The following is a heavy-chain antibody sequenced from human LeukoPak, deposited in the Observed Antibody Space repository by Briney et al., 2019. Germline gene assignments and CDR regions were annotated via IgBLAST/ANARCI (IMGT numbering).Heavy chain of an antibody. CDR2: IRYDGSNK. D-gene: IGHD3-22*01. J-gene: IGHJ4*02. Sequence: GGSLRLSCAASGFTFSSYGMHWVRQAPGKGLEWVAFIRYDGSNKYYADSVKGRFTISRDNSKNTLYLQMNSLRAEDTAVYYCAKTPLGSSGYYYDYWGQGTLVTVSS. V-gene: IGHV3-30*02. CDR3: AKTPLGSSGYYYDY. CDR1: GFTFSSYG.